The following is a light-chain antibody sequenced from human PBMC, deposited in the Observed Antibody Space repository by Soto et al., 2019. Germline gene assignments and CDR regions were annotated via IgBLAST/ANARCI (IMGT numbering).Light chain of an antibody. CDR3: LQEYNYPRT. V-gene: IGKV1-6*02. Sequence: AIQFTQSPSSLSSSVGDGFTIACLAIHSIRTDLCLYQQKPGKAPKLLIFAASNLHSGVPSRFSDSGSGTDFTLTINNLQAEDFATYYCLQEYNYPRTFGQEAKIENK. J-gene: IGKJ1*01. CDR2: AAS. CDR1: HSIRTD.